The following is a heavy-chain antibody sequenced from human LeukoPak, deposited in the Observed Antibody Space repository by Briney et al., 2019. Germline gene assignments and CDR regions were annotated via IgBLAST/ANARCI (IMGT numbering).Heavy chain of an antibody. CDR1: GFTFSSYG. J-gene: IGHJ4*02. Sequence: PGGCLRLSCAASGFTFSSYGMHWVRQAPRKGVEWVAFIWYDGSNKYYADSVKGRFTISRDNSKNTLYLQMNSLRAEDTAVYYCAKDDYGGDYFDYWGQGTLVTVSS. D-gene: IGHD4-23*01. CDR2: IWYDGSNK. CDR3: AKDDYGGDYFDY. V-gene: IGHV3-30*02.